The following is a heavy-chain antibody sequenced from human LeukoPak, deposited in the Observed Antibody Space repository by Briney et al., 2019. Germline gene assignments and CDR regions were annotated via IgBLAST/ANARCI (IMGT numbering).Heavy chain of an antibody. J-gene: IGHJ4*02. D-gene: IGHD2-15*01. CDR3: AKQRSEVVVAATNY. CDR1: GFTFSSYA. V-gene: IGHV3-23*01. Sequence: GGSLRLSCAASGFTFSSYAMTWVRQAPGKGLEWVSSITGGGDTIYYADSVRGRFTSSRDNSKNTLSLQTNSLRAEDTAVYYCAKQRSEVVVAATNYWGQGTLVTVSS. CDR2: ITGGGDTI.